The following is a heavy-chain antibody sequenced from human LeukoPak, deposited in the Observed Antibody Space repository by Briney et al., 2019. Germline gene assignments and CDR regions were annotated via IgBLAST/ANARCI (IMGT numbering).Heavy chain of an antibody. CDR3: ARGASAVRLYYFDY. CDR1: GFTVSSNY. Sequence: GGSLRLSCAASGFTVSSNYMSWVRQAPGKGLEWVSVIYSCGSTYYADSVKGRFTISRDNSKNTLYLQMNSLRAEDTAVYYCARGASAVRLYYFDYWGQGTLVTVSS. J-gene: IGHJ4*02. D-gene: IGHD3-10*01. CDR2: IYSCGST. V-gene: IGHV3-66*01.